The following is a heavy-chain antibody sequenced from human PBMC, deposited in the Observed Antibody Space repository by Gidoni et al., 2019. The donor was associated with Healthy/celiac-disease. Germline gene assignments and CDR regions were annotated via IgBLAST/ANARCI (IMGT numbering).Heavy chain of an antibody. CDR3: ARDGDVLRCLEWLNYYYGMDV. Sequence: QVQLVQSGAEVKKPGASVKVSCKASGSTFTSYGISWVRQAPGQGLEWRGWIRAYNGNTNYAQKLQGRVTMTTDTSTSTAYMELRSLRSDDTAVYYCARDGDVLRCLEWLNYYYGMDVWGQGTTVTVSS. CDR2: IRAYNGNT. J-gene: IGHJ6*02. CDR1: GSTFTSYG. D-gene: IGHD3-3*01. V-gene: IGHV1-18*01.